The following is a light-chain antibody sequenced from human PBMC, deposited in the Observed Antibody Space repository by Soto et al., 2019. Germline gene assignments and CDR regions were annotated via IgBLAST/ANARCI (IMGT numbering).Light chain of an antibody. V-gene: IGKV3-15*01. Sequence: EIVMTQSPATLSVSPGEGATLSCRASQSVSSKLAWYQQKPGQAPRLLIYGASTRATGIPARFSGSGSGTDFTLTITRLEPEDFAVYYCQQYGGPVPWAFGQGTKVDIK. CDR2: GAS. CDR3: QQYGGPVPWA. CDR1: QSVSSK. J-gene: IGKJ1*01.